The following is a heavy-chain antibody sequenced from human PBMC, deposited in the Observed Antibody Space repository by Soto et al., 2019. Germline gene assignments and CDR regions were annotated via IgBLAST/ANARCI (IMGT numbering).Heavy chain of an antibody. D-gene: IGHD4-17*01. V-gene: IGHV1-8*01. J-gene: IGHJ4*02. CDR1: GYTFPRHD. CDR2: MNTNSGDT. CDR3: ARGIGETYGDLGGLDY. Sequence: QVQLVQSGAEVKKPGASVKVSCKAFGYTFPRHDINWVRQATGHGLQWRGWMNTNSGDTGFAQKFQGRVTMTKNPSTSTAYMELSSLRSEDTAVYYCARGIGETYGDLGGLDYWGQGTLVSVST.